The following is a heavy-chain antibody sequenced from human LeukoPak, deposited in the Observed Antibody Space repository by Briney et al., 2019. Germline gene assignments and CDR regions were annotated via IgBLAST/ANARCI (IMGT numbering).Heavy chain of an antibody. CDR3: ARVLYGSGTYYFDY. Sequence: PSETLSLTCTVSGGSVSSGSNYWSWIRQPPGKGLEWIGYIHYSGSTSHNPALKSRVTISVDTSKNQFSLELSSVTAADTAVYYCARVLYGSGTYYFDYWGQGTLVTVSS. D-gene: IGHD3-10*01. CDR1: GGSVSSGSNY. CDR2: IHYSGST. V-gene: IGHV4-61*01. J-gene: IGHJ4*02.